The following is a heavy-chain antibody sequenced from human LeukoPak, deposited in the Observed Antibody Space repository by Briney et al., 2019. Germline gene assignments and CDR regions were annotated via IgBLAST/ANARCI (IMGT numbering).Heavy chain of an antibody. J-gene: IGHJ4*02. D-gene: IGHD3-22*01. CDR3: TRDRARYSDSSGYYNY. V-gene: IGHV3-49*04. CDR2: IRSKAYGGTT. CDR1: GFTFGDYA. Sequence: GGSLRLSCTASGFTFGDYAMSWVRQAPGKGMEWVGFIRSKAYGGTTEYAASVKGRFTISRDDSKSIAYLQMNSLKTEDTAVYYCTRDRARYSDSSGYYNYWGQGTPVTVSS.